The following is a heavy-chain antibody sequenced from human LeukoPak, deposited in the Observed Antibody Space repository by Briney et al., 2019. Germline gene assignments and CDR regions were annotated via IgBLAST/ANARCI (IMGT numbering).Heavy chain of an antibody. CDR1: GFTFSSYD. CDR2: ISSGGYTI. V-gene: IGHV3-48*03. D-gene: IGHD5-12*01. J-gene: IGHJ5*02. CDR3: ARVRGYSGYVLGYWLDP. Sequence: PGGSLRLSCAASGFTFSSYDMNWVRQAPGKGLEWVSSISSGGYTIYYADSVKGRFTISRDNAKISLFLQMSSLRAEDTAVYYCARVRGYSGYVLGYWLDPWGQGTLVTVSS.